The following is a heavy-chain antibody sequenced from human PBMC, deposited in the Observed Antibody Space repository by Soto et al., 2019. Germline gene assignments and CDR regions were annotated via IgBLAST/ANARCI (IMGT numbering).Heavy chain of an antibody. CDR1: GGSISSGGYY. Sequence: KHSETLSLTCTVSGGSISSGGYYWSWIRQHPGKGLEWIGYIYYSGSTYYNPSLKSRVTISVDTSKNQFSLKLSSVTAADTAVYYCARDQELRFLEWFPTSYGMDVWGQGTTVTVSS. D-gene: IGHD3-3*01. CDR3: ARDQELRFLEWFPTSYGMDV. CDR2: IYYSGST. J-gene: IGHJ6*02. V-gene: IGHV4-31*03.